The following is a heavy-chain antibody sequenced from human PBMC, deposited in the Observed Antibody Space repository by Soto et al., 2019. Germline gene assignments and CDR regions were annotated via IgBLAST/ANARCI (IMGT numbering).Heavy chain of an antibody. J-gene: IGHJ4*02. CDR3: ASDLGGWPDH. CDR2: INAGNGNT. Sequence: QVQLVQSGAEVKKPGASVKVSCKASGYTFTSYAIHWVRQAPGQRLEWMGWINAGNGNTKYSKKFQDRVTITRDPSASTAYTELSSLRSDDTAVYYCASDLGGWPDHWGQGTPLTVSS. D-gene: IGHD6-19*01. CDR1: GYTFTSYA. V-gene: IGHV1-3*01.